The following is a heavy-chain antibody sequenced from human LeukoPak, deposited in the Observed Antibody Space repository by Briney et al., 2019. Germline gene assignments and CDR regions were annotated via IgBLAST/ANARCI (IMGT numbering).Heavy chain of an antibody. D-gene: IGHD6-6*01. CDR1: GFTFSAYT. V-gene: IGHV3-23*01. CDR2: ISGTGDST. CDR3: AKWKIYSSSSVYGY. Sequence: GRSLRLSCAASGFTFSAYTMSWVRQAPGKGLEWVSVISGTGDSTYYADSVKGRFTISRDNTKNTLYLQMNSLTAEDTAIFYCAKWKIYSSSSVYGYWGQGTLVTDSS. J-gene: IGHJ4*02.